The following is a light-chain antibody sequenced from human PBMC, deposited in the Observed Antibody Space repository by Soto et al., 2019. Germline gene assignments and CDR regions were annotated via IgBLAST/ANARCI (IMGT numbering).Light chain of an antibody. CDR1: QSISGW. CDR3: QQYRGYSRT. Sequence: DIQMTQSHSTLSASVGDRFTITCRASQSISGWLAWYQHKPGKAPKLLIYKTSILESGVPSRFSGSGSGTEFTLTINSLQPDDFATYYCQQYRGYSRTFGQGTKVDIK. J-gene: IGKJ1*01. V-gene: IGKV1-5*03. CDR2: KTS.